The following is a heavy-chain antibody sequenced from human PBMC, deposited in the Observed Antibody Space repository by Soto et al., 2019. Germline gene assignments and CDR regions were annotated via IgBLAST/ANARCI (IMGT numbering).Heavy chain of an antibody. CDR1: GYTFTGYY. CDR3: ARSTPNIVAPEGYYYGMDV. V-gene: IGHV1-2*02. J-gene: IGHJ6*02. Sequence: ASVKVSCKASGYTFTGYYMHWVRQAPGQGLEWMGWINPNSGGTNYAQKFQGRVTMTRDTYISTAYMELSRLRSDDTAVYYCARSTPNIVAPEGYYYGMDVWGQGTTVTVSS. CDR2: INPNSGGT. D-gene: IGHD5-12*01.